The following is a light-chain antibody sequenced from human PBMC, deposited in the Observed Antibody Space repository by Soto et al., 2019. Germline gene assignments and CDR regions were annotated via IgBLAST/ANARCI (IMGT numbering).Light chain of an antibody. CDR3: MQGTHWPYT. J-gene: IGKJ2*01. Sequence: VVMTQSPLSLPVTLGQPASISCRSSQSLVHSGGNTYLNWFQQRPGQSPRRLIYEVSNRDSGVPDRSSGSGSGSDFTLKISRVEAEDVGIFVCMQGTHWPYTFGQGTKLEIK. CDR2: EVS. V-gene: IGKV2-30*02. CDR1: QSLVHSGGNTY.